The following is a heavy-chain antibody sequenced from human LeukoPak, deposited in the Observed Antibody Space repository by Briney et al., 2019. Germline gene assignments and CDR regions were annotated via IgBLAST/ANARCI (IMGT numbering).Heavy chain of an antibody. CDR3: ARRAGDSSGYYFQYFDY. CDR1: GGSISSYY. CDR2: IYYSGST. Sequence: SETLSLTCTVSGGSISSYYWSWIRQPPGKGLEWIGYIYYSGSTDYNPSLKSRVTISVDTSKNQFSLKLSSVTAADTAVYYCARRAGDSSGYYFQYFDYWGQGTLVTVSS. V-gene: IGHV4-59*01. J-gene: IGHJ4*02. D-gene: IGHD3-22*01.